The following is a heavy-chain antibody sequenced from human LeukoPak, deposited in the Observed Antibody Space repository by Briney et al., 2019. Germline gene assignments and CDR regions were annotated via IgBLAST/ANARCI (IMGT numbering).Heavy chain of an antibody. CDR2: IYYSGST. Sequence: SETLSLTCTVSGGSISSYYWSWIREPPGKGLEWIGYIYYSGSTNYNPSLKSRVTISVDTSKNHFSLKLSSVTAADTAVYYCARLYDSSGYYYPFDYWGQGTLVTVSS. D-gene: IGHD3-22*01. CDR1: GGSISSYY. J-gene: IGHJ4*02. V-gene: IGHV4-59*08. CDR3: ARLYDSSGYYYPFDY.